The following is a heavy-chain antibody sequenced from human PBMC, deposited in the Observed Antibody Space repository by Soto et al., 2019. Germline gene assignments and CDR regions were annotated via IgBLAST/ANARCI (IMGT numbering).Heavy chain of an antibody. Sequence: QVQLVQSGAEVKKPGASVKVSCKASSYTLTSYGISWVRQAPGQGLEWMGWISGYNGNTNYAQKLQGRVTMTTDTSTSTAYMELRSLRSDDTAVYYCARAHYVWGSYRYYFDYWGQGTLVTVSS. D-gene: IGHD3-16*02. CDR1: SYTLTSYG. V-gene: IGHV1-18*04. CDR2: ISGYNGNT. J-gene: IGHJ4*02. CDR3: ARAHYVWGSYRYYFDY.